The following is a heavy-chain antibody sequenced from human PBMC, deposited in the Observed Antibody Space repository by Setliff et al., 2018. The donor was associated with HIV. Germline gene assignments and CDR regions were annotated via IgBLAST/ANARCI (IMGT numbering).Heavy chain of an antibody. Sequence: ASVKVSCKASGYTFTSYYMQWVRQAPGQRLEWMGWINTVNGNTKYSQKFQGRVTITRDTSASTAYMELSSLRSEDTAVYYCAREIRNYDFWSGYWEDHYFDSWGQGTLVTVSS. J-gene: IGHJ4*02. D-gene: IGHD3-3*01. V-gene: IGHV1-3*04. CDR2: INTVNGNT. CDR1: GYTFTSYY. CDR3: AREIRNYDFWSGYWEDHYFDS.